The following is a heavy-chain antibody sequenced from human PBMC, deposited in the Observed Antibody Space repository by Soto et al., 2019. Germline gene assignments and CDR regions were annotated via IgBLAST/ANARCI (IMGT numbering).Heavy chain of an antibody. CDR2: IIPIFGTA. J-gene: IGHJ4*02. D-gene: IGHD6-19*01. CDR1: GGTFSSYA. V-gene: IGHV1-69*01. Sequence: QVQLVQSGAEVKKPGSSVKVSCKASGGTFSSYAINWVRQAPGQGLEWMGGIIPIFGTANYAQKFQGRVTITADESRSAAYMELSRLRSEDTAVYYCAREMTGYSSGWYSYDTYYFDYWGQGTLVTVSS. CDR3: AREMTGYSSGWYSYDTYYFDY.